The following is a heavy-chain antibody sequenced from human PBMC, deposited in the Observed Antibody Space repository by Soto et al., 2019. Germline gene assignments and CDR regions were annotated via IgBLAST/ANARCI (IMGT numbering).Heavy chain of an antibody. Sequence: PSETLSLTCAVYGGSFSGYYWSWIRQPPGKGLEWIGEINHSGSTNYNPSLKSRVTISVDTSKNQFSLKLSSVTAADTAVYYCARGDSGVTTYYYYMDVWGKGTTVTVSS. CDR2: INHSGST. V-gene: IGHV4-34*01. CDR3: ARGDSGVTTYYYYMDV. J-gene: IGHJ6*03. CDR1: GGSFSGYY. D-gene: IGHD2-21*02.